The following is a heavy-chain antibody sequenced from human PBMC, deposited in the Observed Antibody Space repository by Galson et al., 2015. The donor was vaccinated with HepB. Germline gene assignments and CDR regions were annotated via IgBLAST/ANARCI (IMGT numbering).Heavy chain of an antibody. CDR3: ARDQFFVGSTTPGGFDI. D-gene: IGHD1-26*01. J-gene: IGHJ3*02. V-gene: IGHV1-2*02. CDR2: INPNSGAT. CDR1: EYTFTGYY. Sequence: SVKVSCKASEYTFTGYYMHWVRQAPGQGLEWVGWINPNSGATNYAQKFQGRVTMTRDTSISTAYMELSRLRSDDTAVYYCARDQFFVGSTTPGGFDIWGQGTMVAVSS.